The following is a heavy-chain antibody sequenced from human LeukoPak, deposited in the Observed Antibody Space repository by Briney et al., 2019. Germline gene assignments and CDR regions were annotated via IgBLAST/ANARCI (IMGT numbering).Heavy chain of an antibody. J-gene: IGHJ3*02. D-gene: IGHD6-6*01. Sequence: SETLSLTCTVSGGSISSSSYYWGWIRQPPGKGLEWIGSIYYSGSTYYNPSLKSRATISVDTSKNQFSLKLSSVTAADTAVYYCARVATRSGAFDIWGQGTIVTVSS. CDR2: IYYSGST. V-gene: IGHV4-39*07. CDR1: GGSISSSSYY. CDR3: ARVATRSGAFDI.